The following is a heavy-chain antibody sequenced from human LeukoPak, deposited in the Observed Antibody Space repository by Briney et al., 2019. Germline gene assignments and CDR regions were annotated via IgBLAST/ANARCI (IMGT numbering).Heavy chain of an antibody. CDR3: ARRNIAAAALDY. V-gene: IGHV3-23*01. J-gene: IGHJ4*02. D-gene: IGHD6-13*01. CDR1: GFTFSSYA. Sequence: GRSLRLSCAASGFTFSSYAMRWVGQAPGKGLEWVSASSGSGGSTYYADSVKGRFTISRDNSKNTLYLQMNSMRAEDTAVYYCARRNIAAAALDYWGQGTLVTVSS. CDR2: SSGSGGST.